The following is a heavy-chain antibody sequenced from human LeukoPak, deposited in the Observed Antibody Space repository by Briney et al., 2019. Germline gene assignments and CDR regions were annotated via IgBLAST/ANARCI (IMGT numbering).Heavy chain of an antibody. J-gene: IGHJ4*02. Sequence: SETLSLTCTVSGGSISSYYWSWIRQPPGKGLEWIGYIYYSGSTNYNPSLKSRVTISVDTSKNQFSLELSSVTAADTAVYYCATRLGYCSGGSCYSDPYYFDYWGQGTLVTVSS. V-gene: IGHV4-59*08. D-gene: IGHD2-15*01. CDR2: IYYSGST. CDR3: ATRLGYCSGGSCYSDPYYFDY. CDR1: GGSISSYY.